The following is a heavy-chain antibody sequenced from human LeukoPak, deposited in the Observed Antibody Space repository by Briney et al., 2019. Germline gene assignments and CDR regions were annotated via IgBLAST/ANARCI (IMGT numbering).Heavy chain of an antibody. J-gene: IGHJ4*02. Sequence: PGRSLRLSCAASGFTFDDYAMHWVRQAPGKGLEWVSGTSWNSGSIGYADSVKGRFTISRDNAKNSLYLQMNSLRAEDMALYYCAKDTISTVATGSFDYWGQGTLVTVSS. V-gene: IGHV3-9*03. CDR1: GFTFDDYA. D-gene: IGHD4-17*01. CDR2: TSWNSGSI. CDR3: AKDTISTVATGSFDY.